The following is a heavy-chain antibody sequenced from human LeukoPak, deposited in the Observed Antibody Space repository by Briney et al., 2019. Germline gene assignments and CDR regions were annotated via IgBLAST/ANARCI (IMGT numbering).Heavy chain of an antibody. CDR1: GGTFSSYA. D-gene: IGHD1-26*01. CDR2: INPNSGGT. V-gene: IGHV1-2*02. CDR3: ARDLGSGRDY. J-gene: IGHJ4*02. Sequence: ASVKVSCKASGGTFSSYAISWVRQAPGQGLEWMGWINPNSGGTNYAQKFQGRVTMTRDTSISTAYMELSRLRSEDTAVYYCARDLGSGRDYWGQGTLVTVSS.